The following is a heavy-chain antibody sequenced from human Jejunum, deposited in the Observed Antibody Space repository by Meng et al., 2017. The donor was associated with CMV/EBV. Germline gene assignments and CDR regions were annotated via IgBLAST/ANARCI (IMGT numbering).Heavy chain of an antibody. V-gene: IGHV3-74*01. Sequence: GFNLSSYWMQWFRQAPGKGLVWVARIYGDESSTSYADSVKGRFTISRDNAKNSLYLQMNSLRAEDTAVYFCARDRSYYGTGPHFDYWGRGTLVTVSS. CDR3: ARDRSYYGTGPHFDY. CDR2: IYGDESST. D-gene: IGHD3-10*01. CDR1: GFNLSSYW. J-gene: IGHJ4*02.